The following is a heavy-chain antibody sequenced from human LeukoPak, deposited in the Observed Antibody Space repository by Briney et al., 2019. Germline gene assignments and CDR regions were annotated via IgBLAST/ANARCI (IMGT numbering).Heavy chain of an antibody. D-gene: IGHD5-18*01. J-gene: IGHJ4*02. V-gene: IGHV1-2*02. CDR1: GYTFTGYY. Sequence: ASVKVSCKASGYTFTGYYMHWVRQAPGQGLEWMGWINPNSGGTNYAQKFQGRVTMTRDTSISTAYMELSRLRSDDTAVYYCARGGGYSYGPPLFQFDYWGQGTLVTVSS. CDR2: INPNSGGT. CDR3: ARGGGYSYGPPLFQFDY.